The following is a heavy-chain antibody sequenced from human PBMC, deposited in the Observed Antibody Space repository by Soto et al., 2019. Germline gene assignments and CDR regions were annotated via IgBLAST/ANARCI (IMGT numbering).Heavy chain of an antibody. Sequence: QMQLVQSGAEVKKPGASVRVSCKATGHIVTSYYLHWVRQVPGQGLEWTGVIDPEGGRTTYAQRFQGRVTLTTDTSTSTVYMEMSSLRSEDTAVYYCARGAVGLVARGFGMDVWGQGTTVTVSS. CDR3: ARGAVGLVARGFGMDV. CDR1: GHIVTSYY. CDR2: IDPEGGRT. V-gene: IGHV1-46*01. J-gene: IGHJ6*02. D-gene: IGHD3-10*01.